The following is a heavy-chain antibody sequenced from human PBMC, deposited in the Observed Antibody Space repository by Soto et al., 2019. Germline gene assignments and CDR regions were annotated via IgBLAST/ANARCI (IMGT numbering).Heavy chain of an antibody. D-gene: IGHD5-12*01. J-gene: IGHJ4*02. CDR2: ISAYNGNT. V-gene: IGHV1-18*01. Sequence: ASVKVSCKASGYTFTSYGISWVRQAPGQGLEWMGWISAYNGNTNYAQKLQGRVTMTTDTSTSTAYMELRSLRSDDTAVYYCASGLERYSGYDYYFDYWGQGTLVTVSS. CDR3: ASGLERYSGYDYYFDY. CDR1: GYTFTSYG.